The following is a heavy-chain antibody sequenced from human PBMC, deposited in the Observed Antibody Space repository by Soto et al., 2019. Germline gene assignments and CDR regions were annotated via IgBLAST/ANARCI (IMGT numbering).Heavy chain of an antibody. J-gene: IGHJ4*02. V-gene: IGHV3-48*01. D-gene: IGHD6-25*01. CDR3: ARDSTLAATGSLDY. Sequence: EVQLVESGGGLVQPGGSLRLSCAASGFSFSTYSMIWVREAPGKGLEWISDIMGSGTTKYYADSVKGRFPISRDNAKNQLYLQMNGLKAEDTAVYYCARDSTLAATGSLDYWGQGTLVTVSS. CDR1: GFSFSTYS. CDR2: IMGSGTTK.